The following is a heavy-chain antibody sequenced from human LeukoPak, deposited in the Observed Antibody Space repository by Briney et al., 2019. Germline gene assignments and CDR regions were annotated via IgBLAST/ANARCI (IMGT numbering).Heavy chain of an antibody. CDR2: IDYSGTA. J-gene: IGHJ4*02. D-gene: IGHD2-21*01. Sequence: SETLSLTCTVSGDSISTYYWNWLRQPPGKGLEWIGYIDYSGTANINPSLKSRGTLSIDTSRNQFSLKLSSVTAADTAVYYCARDPNSALWGQGTLVTVSS. V-gene: IGHV4-59*12. CDR3: ARDPNSAL. CDR1: GDSISTYY.